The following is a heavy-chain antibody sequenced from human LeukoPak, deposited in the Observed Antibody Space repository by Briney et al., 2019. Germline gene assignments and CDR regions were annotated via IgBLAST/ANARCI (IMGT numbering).Heavy chain of an antibody. V-gene: IGHV3-23*01. Sequence: GGPLRLSCAASGFTFSSYTMSWVRQAPGKGLEWVSGITGSGISTYYADSVKGRFTISRDNSKNTLYLQMNSLRVEDTAVYCCAKGESSGNYYSGYDYWGQGTLVTVSS. CDR2: ITGSGIST. CDR3: AKGESSGNYYSGYDY. CDR1: GFTFSSYT. D-gene: IGHD1-26*01. J-gene: IGHJ4*02.